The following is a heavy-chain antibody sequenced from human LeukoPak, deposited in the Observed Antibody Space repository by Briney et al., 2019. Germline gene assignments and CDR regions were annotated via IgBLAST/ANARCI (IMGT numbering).Heavy chain of an antibody. V-gene: IGHV3-23*01. J-gene: IGHJ5*02. CDR1: GFTFSSYA. D-gene: IGHD2-2*02. CDR2: ISGSGGSK. CDR3: AKLYCSSSSCYNP. Sequence: PGGSLRLSCAASGFTFSSYAMSWVRQAPGKGLEWVSAISGSGGSKYYADSVKGRFTIPRDNSKNTLYLQMNSLRAEDTAVYYWAKLYCSSSSCYNPWGQGTLVTVSS.